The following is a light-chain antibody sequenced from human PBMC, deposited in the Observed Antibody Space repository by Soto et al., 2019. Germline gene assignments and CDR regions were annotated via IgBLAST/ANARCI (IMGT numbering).Light chain of an antibody. CDR1: ESIYSW. CDR2: KTS. J-gene: IGKJ1*01. CDR3: QEYNTNPRT. Sequence: IQMTQSPSALSASVGVAVTMTCRASESIYSWLGWYKQIPGKAPQLLIYKTSTLQGGVPSRFSGSGSGAEYTLTISSLQPDDFATYYCQEYNTNPRTFGQGTRVENK. V-gene: IGKV1-5*03.